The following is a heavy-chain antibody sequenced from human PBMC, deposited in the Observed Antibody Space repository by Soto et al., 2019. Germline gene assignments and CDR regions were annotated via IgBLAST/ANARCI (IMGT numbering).Heavy chain of an antibody. D-gene: IGHD6-6*01. J-gene: IGHJ5*02. Sequence: SETLSLTCTVSGGSISSGGYYWSWIRQHPGKGLEWIGYIYYSGSTNYNPSLKSRVTISVDTSKNQFSLKLSSVTAADTAVYYCARDQGGELVRGYNWFDPWGQGTLVTVSS. CDR2: IYYSGST. CDR3: ARDQGGELVRGYNWFDP. V-gene: IGHV4-61*08. CDR1: GGSISSGGYY.